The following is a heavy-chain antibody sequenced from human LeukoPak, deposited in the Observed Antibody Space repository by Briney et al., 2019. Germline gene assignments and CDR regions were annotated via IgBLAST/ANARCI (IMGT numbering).Heavy chain of an antibody. CDR3: ARDLVTIFGALDY. Sequence: GSLRLSCAASGFTFSSYWMSWVRQAPGKGLERVANIKQDGSEKYYVDSVKGRFTISRDNAKNSLYLQMNSLRAEDTAVYYCARDLVTIFGALDYWGQGTLVTVSS. D-gene: IGHD3-3*01. J-gene: IGHJ4*02. V-gene: IGHV3-7*01. CDR2: IKQDGSEK. CDR1: GFTFSSYW.